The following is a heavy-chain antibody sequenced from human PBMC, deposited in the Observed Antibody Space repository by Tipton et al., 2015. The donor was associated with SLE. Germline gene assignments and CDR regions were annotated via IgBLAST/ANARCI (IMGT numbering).Heavy chain of an antibody. CDR2: ISGSGGNT. CDR1: GFTFSNYV. D-gene: IGHD6-13*01. V-gene: IGHV3-23*01. J-gene: IGHJ4*02. Sequence: GSLRLSCAASGFTFSNYVVHWVRQAPGKGLEWVSSISGSGGNTYYADSVKGRLTISRDNDKNTVFLQLNSLRAEDTAIYYCAKGLMTSWYDSWGQGTLVTVSS. CDR3: AKGLMTSWYDS.